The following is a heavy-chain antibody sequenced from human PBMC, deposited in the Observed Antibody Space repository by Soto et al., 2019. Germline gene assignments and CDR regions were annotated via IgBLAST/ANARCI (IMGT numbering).Heavy chain of an antibody. V-gene: IGHV1-8*01. CDR1: GYTFTSYD. J-gene: IGHJ4*02. Sequence: ASVKVSCKASGYTFTSYDINWVRQATGQGLEWMGWMNPNSGNTGYAQKFQGRVTMTRNTSISTAYMELSSLRSEDTAVYYCARSFYGDYEVGFDYWGQGTLVTVSS. CDR2: MNPNSGNT. CDR3: ARSFYGDYEVGFDY. D-gene: IGHD4-17*01.